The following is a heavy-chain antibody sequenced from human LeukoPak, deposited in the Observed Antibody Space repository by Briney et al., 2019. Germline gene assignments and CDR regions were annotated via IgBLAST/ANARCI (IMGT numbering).Heavy chain of an antibody. Sequence: GGSLRLSCAASGIIFGSYAMSWVRQAPGKGLEWVSGISGSGDRTSYADSVKGRFTISRDNSKNALYLQMNGLRVEDTAVCYCAKDRGALVDTGTLNYWGRGNLVTVSS. V-gene: IGHV3-23*01. CDR2: ISGSGDRT. D-gene: IGHD5-18*01. CDR3: AKDRGALVDTGTLNY. J-gene: IGHJ4*02. CDR1: GIIFGSYA.